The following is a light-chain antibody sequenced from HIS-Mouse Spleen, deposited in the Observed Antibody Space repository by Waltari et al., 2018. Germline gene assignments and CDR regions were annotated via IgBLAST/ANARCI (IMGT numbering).Light chain of an antibody. CDR2: SNS. CDR1: SSNIGSNT. J-gene: IGLJ1*01. CDR3: AAWDDSLNGNYV. Sequence: QSVLTQPPSASGTPGQRVTISCSGSSSNIGSNTVNWYQQLPGTAPKPLIYSNSRRPSGVPDRCLGSRSGTSASLAISGLQSEDEADYYCAAWDDSLNGNYVFGTGTKVTVL. V-gene: IGLV1-44*01.